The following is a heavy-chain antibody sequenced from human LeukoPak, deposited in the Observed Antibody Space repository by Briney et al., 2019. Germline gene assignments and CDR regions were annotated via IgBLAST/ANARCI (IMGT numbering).Heavy chain of an antibody. Sequence: GRSLRLSCAASGFTFSSYAMHWVRQAPGKGLEWVAVISVDGSNKYYADSVKGRFTISRDNSKNTLYLQMNSLRAEDTAVYYCRYFLPHFDYWGQGTLVTVSS. CDR1: GFTFSSYA. J-gene: IGHJ4*02. D-gene: IGHD2/OR15-2a*01. CDR2: ISVDGSNK. CDR3: RYFLPHFDY. V-gene: IGHV3-30-3*01.